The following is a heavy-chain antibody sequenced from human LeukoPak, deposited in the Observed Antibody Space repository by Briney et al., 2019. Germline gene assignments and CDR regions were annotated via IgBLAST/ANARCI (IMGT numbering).Heavy chain of an antibody. D-gene: IGHD1-26*01. CDR2: ISTYDDNI. CDR1: GYTFTTYG. Sequence: ASVKVSCKASGYTFTTYGLSWVRQAPGQGLEWLGRISTYDDNIKYAQSLQGRLTLTIDTSTSTAYMELRSLTSDDTAVYYCASTISQVGATRTFDYWGQGTLDTVSS. J-gene: IGHJ4*02. V-gene: IGHV1-18*01. CDR3: ASTISQVGATRTFDY.